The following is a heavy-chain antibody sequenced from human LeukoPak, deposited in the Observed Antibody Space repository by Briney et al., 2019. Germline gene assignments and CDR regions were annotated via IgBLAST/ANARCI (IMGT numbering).Heavy chain of an antibody. CDR3: AKGSGDSKFGFDY. D-gene: IGHD4-17*01. V-gene: IGHV3-9*01. Sequence: GRSLRLSCAASGFTFDDYAMHWVRQAPGKGLEWVSGISWNSGSIGYADSVKGRFTISRDNAKNSLYLQMNSLRAEDTALYYCAKGSGDSKFGFDYWGQGTLVTVSS. J-gene: IGHJ4*02. CDR1: GFTFDDYA. CDR2: ISWNSGSI.